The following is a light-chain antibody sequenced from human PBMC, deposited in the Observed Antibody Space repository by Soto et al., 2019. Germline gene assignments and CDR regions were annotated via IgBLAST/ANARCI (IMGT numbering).Light chain of an antibody. J-gene: IGKJ1*01. CDR3: QQYKSYWT. CDR2: KAS. V-gene: IGKV1-5*03. Sequence: DIQMTQSPSTLSASVGDRVTITCRASQRISGWLAWYQQKPGRAPKLLIYKASSLESGVPSRFSGSGSGTEFTLTISSLQPDDFATYYCQQYKSYWTFGQGTKVEIK. CDR1: QRISGW.